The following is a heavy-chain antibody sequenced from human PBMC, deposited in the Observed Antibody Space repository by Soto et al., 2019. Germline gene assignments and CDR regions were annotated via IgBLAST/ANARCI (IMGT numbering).Heavy chain of an antibody. Sequence: SVKVSCKASGGTFSSYAISWVRQAPGQGLEWMGGIIPIFGTANYAQKFQGRVTITADESTSTAYMELSSLRSEDTAVYYCARDTYSSSSRTPTYYYYGMDVWGQGTTVTVSS. V-gene: IGHV1-69*13. D-gene: IGHD6-6*01. CDR1: GGTFSSYA. CDR2: IIPIFGTA. J-gene: IGHJ6*02. CDR3: ARDTYSSSSRTPTYYYYGMDV.